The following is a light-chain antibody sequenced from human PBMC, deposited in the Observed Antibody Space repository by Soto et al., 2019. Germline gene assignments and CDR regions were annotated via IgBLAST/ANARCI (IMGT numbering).Light chain of an antibody. CDR2: GAS. J-gene: IGKJ4*01. V-gene: IGKV3-20*01. CDR1: QSVSSSY. CDR3: QQYGRSPNT. Sequence: EIVLTQSPGTLSLSPGERATLSCRASQSVSSSYLAWYQQKPGQAPRLLIYGASSRATGIPDRFSGSGSGTDFTLTIGRLEPEDFAVYYCQQYGRSPNTFGGGTKVDIK.